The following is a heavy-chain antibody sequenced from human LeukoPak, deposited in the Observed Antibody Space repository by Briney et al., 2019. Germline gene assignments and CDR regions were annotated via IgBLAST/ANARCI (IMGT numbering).Heavy chain of an antibody. D-gene: IGHD1-7*01. CDR1: GFTVSSNC. CDR3: ARDARTGTTWYYGMDV. Sequence: GGSLRLSCAASGFTVSSNCMSWVRQAPGKGLEWVSLIYSGGSTYYADSVKGRFTISRDNSKNTLYLQMNTLRAEDTAVYYCARDARTGTTWYYGMDVWGQGTTVTVSS. CDR2: IYSGGST. J-gene: IGHJ6*02. V-gene: IGHV3-66*01.